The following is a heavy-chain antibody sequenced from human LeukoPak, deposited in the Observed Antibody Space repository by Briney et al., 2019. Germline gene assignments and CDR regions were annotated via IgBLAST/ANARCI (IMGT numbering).Heavy chain of an antibody. CDR1: GGSINSGSFY. J-gene: IGHJ3*02. CDR3: ARAGLSISGRPGAFDI. V-gene: IGHV4-39*07. Sequence: SETLSLTCTVSGGSINSGSFYWGWIRQPPGKGLEWIGSISYGGSTYYNPSLKSRVTISVDTSMNQFSLELSSVTAADTAVYYCARAGLSISGRPGAFDIWGQGTMVTVSS. CDR2: ISYGGST. D-gene: IGHD6-19*01.